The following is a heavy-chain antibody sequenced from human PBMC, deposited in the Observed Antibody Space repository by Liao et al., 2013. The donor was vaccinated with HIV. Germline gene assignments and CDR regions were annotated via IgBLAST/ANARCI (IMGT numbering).Heavy chain of an antibody. CDR2: IYPRGGS. CDR3: ASRITISGVAIPHALDV. V-gene: IGHV4-4*07. D-gene: IGHD3-3*01. J-gene: IGHJ3*01. CDR1: GGSISSYS. Sequence: QVQLQESGPGLVKPSETLSLTCTVSGGSISSYSWNWIRQPAGKGLEWIGRIYPRGGSNYSPSLKNRVMMSVDTSKNQFSLKLSSVTAADTAVYYCASRITISGVAIPHALDVWGQGTMVAVSS.